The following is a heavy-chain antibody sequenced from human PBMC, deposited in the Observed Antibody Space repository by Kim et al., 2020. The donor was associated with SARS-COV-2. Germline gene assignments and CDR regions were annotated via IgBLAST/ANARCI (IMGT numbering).Heavy chain of an antibody. D-gene: IGHD2-15*01. V-gene: IGHV1-2*02. CDR3: ARELPGGYFDL. J-gene: IGHJ2*01. CDR2: T. Sequence: TKYAQKFQGRVTMTRDTSISTAYMELSRPRSDDTAVYYCARELPGGYFDLWGRGTLVTVSS.